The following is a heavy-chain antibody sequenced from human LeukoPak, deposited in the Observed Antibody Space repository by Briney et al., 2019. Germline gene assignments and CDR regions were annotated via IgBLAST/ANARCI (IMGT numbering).Heavy chain of an antibody. Sequence: ASVKVSCKASGYTFTGYYMHWVRQAPGQGLEWIGWINPNSGGTNYAQKFQGRVTMTRDTSITTAYMELSRLRSDDTAVYYCARLLKNYGDLFDYWGQGTLVTVSS. D-gene: IGHD4-17*01. CDR2: INPNSGGT. J-gene: IGHJ4*02. CDR3: ARLLKNYGDLFDY. V-gene: IGHV1-2*02. CDR1: GYTFTGYY.